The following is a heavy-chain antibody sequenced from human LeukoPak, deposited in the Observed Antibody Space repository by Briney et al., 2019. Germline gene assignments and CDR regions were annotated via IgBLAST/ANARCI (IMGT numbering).Heavy chain of an antibody. D-gene: IGHD6-13*01. CDR2: IYYTGSI. CDR1: GSSISTYY. CDR3: ARAAAAGIEIY. Sequence: PSETLSLTCTVSGSSISTYYWSRIRQPPGKGLEWIGYIYYTGSINYNPSLKSRVTISIDRSKNQFSLTLSSVTAADTAVYYCARAAAAGIEIYWGQGTLVTVSS. J-gene: IGHJ4*02. V-gene: IGHV4-59*01.